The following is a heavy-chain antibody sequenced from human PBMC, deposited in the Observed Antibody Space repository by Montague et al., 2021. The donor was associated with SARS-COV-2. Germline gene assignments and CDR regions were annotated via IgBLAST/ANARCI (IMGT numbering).Heavy chain of an antibody. CDR2: INSDGSST. CDR3: VRAPGSYSAFDL. Sequence: SLRLSCAASGFTFSTYWMFWVRQAPGKGLVWSSHINSDGSSTSYADSVEGRFTISRDNAKNTLYLQMNSLGVEDTAVYYCVRAPGSYSAFDLWGQGTMVTVSS. J-gene: IGHJ3*01. V-gene: IGHV3-74*01. CDR1: GFTFSTYW. D-gene: IGHD1-26*01.